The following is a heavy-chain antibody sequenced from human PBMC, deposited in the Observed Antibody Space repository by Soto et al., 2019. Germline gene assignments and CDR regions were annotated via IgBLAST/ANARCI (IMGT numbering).Heavy chain of an antibody. D-gene: IGHD1-26*01. J-gene: IGHJ5*02. Sequence: SETLSLTCTVSGGSISSSSYYWGWIRQPPGKGLEWIGSIYYSGSTYYNPSLKSRVTISVDTSKNQFSLKLSSVTAADTAVYYCASLRGVVGATGWFDPWGQGTLVTVSS. V-gene: IGHV4-39*01. CDR2: IYYSGST. CDR1: GGSISSSSYY. CDR3: ASLRGVVGATGWFDP.